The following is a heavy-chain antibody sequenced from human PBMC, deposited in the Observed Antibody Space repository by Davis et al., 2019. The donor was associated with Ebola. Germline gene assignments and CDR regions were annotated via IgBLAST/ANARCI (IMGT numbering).Heavy chain of an antibody. CDR3: ARKYYDFWSGYV. Sequence: MPSETLSLTCAVYGGSFSGYYWSWIRQPPGKGLEWIGEINHSGSTNYNPSLKSRVTISVDTSKNQFPLKLSSVTAADTAVYYCARKYYDFWSGYVWGQGTTVTVSS. J-gene: IGHJ6*02. V-gene: IGHV4-34*01. D-gene: IGHD3-3*01. CDR1: GGSFSGYY. CDR2: INHSGST.